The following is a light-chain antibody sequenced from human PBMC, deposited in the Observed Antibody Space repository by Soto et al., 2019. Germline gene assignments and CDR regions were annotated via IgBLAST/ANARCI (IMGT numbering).Light chain of an antibody. CDR1: QSLFSY. J-gene: IGKJ3*01. CDR2: DAS. CDR3: QQRRNLPWT. Sequence: EIVLTQSPATLSLSPGERATLSCRASQSLFSYLAWFQQKPGQAPRLLIYDASNRATGIPARFSGSGSGTYFTITSSRLEPEDFAIYYCQQRRNLPWTFGPGTKVDIK. V-gene: IGKV3-11*01.